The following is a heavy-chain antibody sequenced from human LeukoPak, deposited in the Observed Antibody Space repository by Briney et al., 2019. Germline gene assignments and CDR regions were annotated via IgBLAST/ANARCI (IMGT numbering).Heavy chain of an antibody. V-gene: IGHV4-34*01. Sequence: SSETLSLTCAVYGGSFSGYYWSWIRQPPGKGLEWIGEINHSGSTNYNPSLRSRVTISVDTSKNQFSLKLSSVTAADTAVYYCARGRGNSDYWGQGTLVTVSS. CDR3: ARGRGNSDY. CDR1: GGSFSGYY. CDR2: INHSGST. J-gene: IGHJ4*02. D-gene: IGHD4-23*01.